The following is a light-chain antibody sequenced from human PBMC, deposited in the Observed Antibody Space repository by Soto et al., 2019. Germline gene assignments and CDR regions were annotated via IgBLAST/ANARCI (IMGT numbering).Light chain of an antibody. CDR3: QQYKSYPRT. CDR1: QSISSW. V-gene: IGKV1-5*01. Sequence: DIQMTQSPSTLSASVGDRVTITCRASQSISSWLAWYQQKPGKAPKLLIYDASSLESEVPSRFSGSGSGTEFTLTISSLQPDDFATYYCQQYKSYPRTFGQGTKLEIK. J-gene: IGKJ2*01. CDR2: DAS.